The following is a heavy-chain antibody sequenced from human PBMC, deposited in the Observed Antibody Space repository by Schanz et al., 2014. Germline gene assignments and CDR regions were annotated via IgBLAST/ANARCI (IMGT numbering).Heavy chain of an antibody. V-gene: IGHV3-23*04. CDR2: LGGSTGGI. Sequence: EVQLVESGGGLVKPGGSLRLSCEASGFTFSTSAMSWVRQAPGKGLEWVSSLGGSTGGIYYADSVRGRFTISRDNFKNRLYLQMNSLRLEDTAIYYCAKTLGGAGLTLYFDHWGQGSLVTVSS. CDR1: GFTFSTSA. D-gene: IGHD3-10*01. J-gene: IGHJ4*02. CDR3: AKTLGGAGLTLYFDH.